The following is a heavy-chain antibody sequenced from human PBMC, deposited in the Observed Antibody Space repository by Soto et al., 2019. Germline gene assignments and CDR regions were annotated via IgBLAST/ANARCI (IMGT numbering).Heavy chain of an antibody. V-gene: IGHV3-30*03. D-gene: IGHD1-1*01. CDR2: ISYDGSNK. CDR3: AGAGRITTLLPPFDY. Sequence: GGSLRLSCAASGFTFSSYGMHWVRQAPGKGLEWVAVISYDGSNKYYADSVKGRFTISRDNSKNTLYLQMNSLRAEDKAVYYCAGAGRITTLLPPFDYWGQGTLVTVSS. J-gene: IGHJ4*02. CDR1: GFTFSSYG.